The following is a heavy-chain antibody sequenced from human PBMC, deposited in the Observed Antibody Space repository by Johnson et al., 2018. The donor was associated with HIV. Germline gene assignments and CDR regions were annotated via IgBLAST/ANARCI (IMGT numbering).Heavy chain of an antibody. D-gene: IGHD2-21*02. CDR2: ISSNGGST. V-gene: IGHV3-64*04. Sequence: QVQLVESGGGLVQPGGSLRLSCAASGFTFSSYAMHWVRQAPGKGLEYVSAISSNGGSTYYADSVKGRFTISRDNFMNTLYLQMNSLRAEDTAVYYCARGIRGVVVTADDAFDIWGQGTVVTVSS. CDR3: ARGIRGVVVTADDAFDI. J-gene: IGHJ3*02. CDR1: GFTFSSYA.